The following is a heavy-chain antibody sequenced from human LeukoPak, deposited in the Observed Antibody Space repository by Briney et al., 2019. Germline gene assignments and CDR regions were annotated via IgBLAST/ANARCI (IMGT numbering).Heavy chain of an antibody. V-gene: IGHV1-2*02. D-gene: IGHD1-1*01. CDR2: INPNSGGT. Sequence: GASVKVSCKASGYTFTGYYMHWVRQAPGPGLEWMGWINPNSGGTNYAQKFQGRVTMTRDTSISTAYMELSRLRSGDTAVYYCARARTTGTTDDAFDIWGQGTMVTVSS. CDR3: ARARTTGTTDDAFDI. CDR1: GYTFTGYY. J-gene: IGHJ3*02.